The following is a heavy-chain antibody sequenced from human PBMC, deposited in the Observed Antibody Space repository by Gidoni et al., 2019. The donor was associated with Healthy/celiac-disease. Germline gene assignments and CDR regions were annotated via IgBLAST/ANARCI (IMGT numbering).Heavy chain of an antibody. V-gene: IGHV3-23*01. Sequence: EVQLLESGGGLVQPGGSLRLSCAASGFTFSSYAMSWVRQAPGKGLEWVSAISGSGGSTYYADSVKGRFTISRDNSKNTLYLQMNSLRAEDTAVYYCAKDRGPHCSGGSCYPVDYWGQGTLVTVSS. D-gene: IGHD2-15*01. CDR1: GFTFSSYA. CDR2: ISGSGGST. CDR3: AKDRGPHCSGGSCYPVDY. J-gene: IGHJ4*02.